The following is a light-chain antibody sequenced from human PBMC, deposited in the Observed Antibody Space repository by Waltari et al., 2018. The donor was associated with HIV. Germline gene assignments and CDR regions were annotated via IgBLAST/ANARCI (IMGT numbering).Light chain of an antibody. CDR1: TLPTQY. CDR3: QSTDSSGTYVI. Sequence: SPGQTARITCSGDTLPTQYAFWYQQKPGQAPVLVMYKDSERPSGIPERFSGSSSGTQVTLTVSGVQAEDEAAYYCQSTDSSGTYVIFGGGTKLTVL. V-gene: IGLV3-25*03. J-gene: IGLJ2*01. CDR2: KDS.